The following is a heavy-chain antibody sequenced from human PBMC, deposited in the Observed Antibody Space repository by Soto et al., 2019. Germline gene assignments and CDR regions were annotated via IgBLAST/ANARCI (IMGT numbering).Heavy chain of an antibody. J-gene: IGHJ5*02. D-gene: IGHD3-10*01. CDR3: GGRTSLASVQLFVGEISNHNWFDP. V-gene: IGHV4-39*01. CDR1: NDSISNPIYY. CDR2: IYHTGRA. Sequence: HLQLQESGPGLVKPSETLSLTCTVSNDSISNPIYYWGWIRQPPGKGLEWIGSIYHTGRAYYNPSRQGRVTISMDKSKNQFSLKLTSVTAADTAIYFCGGRTSLASVQLFVGEISNHNWFDPWSQGTLVTVSS.